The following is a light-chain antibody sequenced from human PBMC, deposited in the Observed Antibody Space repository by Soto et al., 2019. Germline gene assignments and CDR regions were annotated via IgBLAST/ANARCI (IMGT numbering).Light chain of an antibody. CDR1: SSSIGSNT. CDR3: SSYAGSNNFVV. V-gene: IGLV1-44*01. J-gene: IGLJ2*01. CDR2: SNN. Sequence: QSVLTQPPSASGTPGRRVTISCSGSSSSIGSNTVTWYLQLPGTAPKLLIHSNNQRPSGVPDRFSGSKSGTSASLAISGLQSEDEAHYYCSSYAGSNNFVVFGGGTKLTVL.